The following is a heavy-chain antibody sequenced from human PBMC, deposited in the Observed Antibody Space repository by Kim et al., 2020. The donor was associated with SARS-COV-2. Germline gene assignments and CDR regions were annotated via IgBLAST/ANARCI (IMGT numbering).Heavy chain of an antibody. CDR1: GFTFRDYN. CDR3: ARMGDGGRVRLDY. J-gene: IGHJ4*02. CDR2: ISYDGNTK. V-gene: IGHV3-33*05. Sequence: GGSLRLSCAVSGFTFRDYNMHWVRQAPGKGREWGGVISYDGNTKHYGDSVKGRFNISRDNSKNTLFLQMDDLRTQDTALYFCARMGDGGRVRLDYLGQGT. D-gene: IGHD2-21*02.